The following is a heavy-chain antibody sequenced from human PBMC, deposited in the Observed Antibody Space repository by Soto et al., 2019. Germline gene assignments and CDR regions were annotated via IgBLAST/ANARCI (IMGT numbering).Heavy chain of an antibody. J-gene: IGHJ6*02. V-gene: IGHV3-7*03. D-gene: IGHD5-12*01. CDR2: IKQDGSEK. CDR1: GFTFSSYW. Sequence: GSLRLSCAASGFTFSSYWMSWVRQAPGKGLEWVANIKQDGSEKYYVDSVKGRFTISRDNSKNSLYLQMNSLRAEDTAVYYCARGRRDGYKLPGGMDVWGQGTTVTVSS. CDR3: ARGRRDGYKLPGGMDV.